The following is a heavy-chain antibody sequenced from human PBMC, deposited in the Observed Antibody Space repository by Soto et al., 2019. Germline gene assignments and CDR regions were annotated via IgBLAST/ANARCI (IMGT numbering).Heavy chain of an antibody. CDR1: GYTFTGYY. V-gene: IGHV1-2*04. D-gene: IGHD3-3*01. CDR2: INPNSGGT. Sequence: ASVKVSCKASGYTFTGYYMHWVRQAPGQGLEWMGWINPNSGGTNYAQKFQGWVTMTRDTSISTAYMELSRLRSYDTAVYYCARESAITIFGVVTYYYGMDVWGQGTTVTVSS. CDR3: ARESAITIFGVVTYYYGMDV. J-gene: IGHJ6*02.